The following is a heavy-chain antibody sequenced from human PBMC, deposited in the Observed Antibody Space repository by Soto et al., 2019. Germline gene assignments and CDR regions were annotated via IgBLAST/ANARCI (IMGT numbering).Heavy chain of an antibody. Sequence: GASVKVSCKASGYTFTSYYMHWVRQAPGQGLEWMGIINPSGGSTSYAQKFQGRVTMTRDTSTSTVYMELSSLISEDTAVYYCARDADLAAAGMDIDYWGQGTLVTVSS. J-gene: IGHJ4*02. D-gene: IGHD6-13*01. CDR2: INPSGGST. CDR1: GYTFTSYY. CDR3: ARDADLAAAGMDIDY. V-gene: IGHV1-46*01.